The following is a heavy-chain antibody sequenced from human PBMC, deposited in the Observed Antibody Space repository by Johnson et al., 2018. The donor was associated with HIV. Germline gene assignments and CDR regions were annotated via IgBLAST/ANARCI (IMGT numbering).Heavy chain of an antibody. CDR3: AREGWALI. J-gene: IGHJ3*02. Sequence: QVQLVESGGGVVQPGTSLRLSCAASGFTFKIYAMHWVRQAPGKGLEWVAVVSYDGPDKYYADSVKGRFTISRDNSKNTLYLQMNSLRAEDTAVYYCAREGWALIWGQGTMVTVSS. V-gene: IGHV3-30*04. CDR1: GFTFKIYA. CDR2: VSYDGPDK. D-gene: IGHD1-26*01.